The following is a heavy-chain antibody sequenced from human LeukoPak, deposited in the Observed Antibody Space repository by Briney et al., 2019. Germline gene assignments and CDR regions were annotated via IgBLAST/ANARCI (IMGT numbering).Heavy chain of an antibody. CDR3: TRDKGPSADRTAFDF. CDR1: GGYISTYY. CDR2: VYYSGSN. Sequence: PSETLSLTCSVSGGYISTYYWSWIRQPPGRGLEWIGYVYYSGSNNYNPSLKSRVTMSVDTSKNQFSLQLRSVTPADTAVYYCTRDKGPSADRTAFDFWGQGTLVTVSS. J-gene: IGHJ4*02. D-gene: IGHD2-2*01. V-gene: IGHV4-59*01.